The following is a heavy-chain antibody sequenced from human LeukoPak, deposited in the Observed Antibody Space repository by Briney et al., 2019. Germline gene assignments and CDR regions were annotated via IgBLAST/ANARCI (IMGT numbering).Heavy chain of an antibody. J-gene: IGHJ4*02. CDR2: ISGSGGNT. V-gene: IGHV3-23*01. Sequence: PGGSLRLSCAASGFTFRTYAMSWVRQAPGKGLEWVSAISGSGGNTYYADSVKGRFTISRDNVKNSLYLQMNSLRAEDTVVYYCASASGDWGQGTLVTVSS. CDR1: GFTFRTYA. CDR3: ASASGD. D-gene: IGHD3-3*01.